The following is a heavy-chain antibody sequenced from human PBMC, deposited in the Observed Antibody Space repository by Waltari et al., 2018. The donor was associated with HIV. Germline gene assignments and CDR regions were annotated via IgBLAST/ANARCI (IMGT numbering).Heavy chain of an antibody. Sequence: QEHLVESGGAVVQPGRSLRLSCAAAGFTFRSYHMLWVRQAPGKGLEWVAVISYDGSSENYADFVKGRFPISRDNSENTLYLQMHSLRPEDTAVYYCARGGKYGDYQYYFDSWGQGTLVTVSP. D-gene: IGHD4-17*01. CDR2: ISYDGSSE. CDR3: ARGGKYGDYQYYFDS. CDR1: GFTFRSYH. J-gene: IGHJ4*02. V-gene: IGHV3-30-3*01.